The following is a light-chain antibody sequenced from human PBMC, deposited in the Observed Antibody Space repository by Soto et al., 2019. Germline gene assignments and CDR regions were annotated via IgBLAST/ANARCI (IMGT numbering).Light chain of an antibody. Sequence: DIQMTQSPPTLSASIGDRVTLTCRASQNVRQWLAWYQQKPGKTPKLLIYETSTLESGVPSRVSGSGFGTEFTLTISSLQPDDCATYYCQQYYTYPWTFGQGTKVEI. CDR1: QNVRQW. CDR2: ETS. J-gene: IGKJ1*01. V-gene: IGKV1-5*03. CDR3: QQYYTYPWT.